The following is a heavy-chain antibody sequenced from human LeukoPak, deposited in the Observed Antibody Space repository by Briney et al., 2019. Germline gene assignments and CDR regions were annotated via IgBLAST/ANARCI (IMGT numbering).Heavy chain of an antibody. CDR2: IYYSGST. J-gene: IGHJ2*01. Sequence: PSETLSLTCTVSGGSISGYYYNWIRQPPGKGLEWIGYIYYSGSTNYNPSLKSRVTISLDTSKNQFSLELSSVTTADTAVYYCARSVVTLYWYFDLWGRGTQVTVSS. CDR1: GGSISGYY. V-gene: IGHV4-59*01. D-gene: IGHD4-23*01. CDR3: ARSVVTLYWYFDL.